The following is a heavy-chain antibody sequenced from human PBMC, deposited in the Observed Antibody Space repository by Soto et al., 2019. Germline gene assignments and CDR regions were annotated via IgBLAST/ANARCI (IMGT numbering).Heavy chain of an antibody. CDR3: ANVATILLRLNHYPYYMDF. Sequence: PGGSLRLSCAASGFTVSSNYMSWVRQAPGKGLEWVSVIYSGGSTYYADSVKGRFTISRDNSKNTLYLQMNSLRAEDTAVYYCANVATILLRLNHYPYYMDFRGTGTTVTVAS. J-gene: IGHJ6*03. D-gene: IGHD5-12*01. CDR1: GFTVSSNY. CDR2: IYSGGST. V-gene: IGHV3-66*01.